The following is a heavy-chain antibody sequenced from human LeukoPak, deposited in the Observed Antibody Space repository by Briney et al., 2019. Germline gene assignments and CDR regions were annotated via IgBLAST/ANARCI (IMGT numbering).Heavy chain of an antibody. D-gene: IGHD6-19*01. CDR1: GFTFSSYA. J-gene: IGHJ5*02. CDR3: ARGYSSLDP. V-gene: IGHV3-23*01. Sequence: GGSLRLSCAASGFTFSSYAMSWVRQAPGKGLEGVSGISSTGGSTYYADSVKGRFTISRDNSKNTLYLHMNSLTAEDTAVYYCARGYSSLDPWGQGTLVTVSS. CDR2: ISSTGGST.